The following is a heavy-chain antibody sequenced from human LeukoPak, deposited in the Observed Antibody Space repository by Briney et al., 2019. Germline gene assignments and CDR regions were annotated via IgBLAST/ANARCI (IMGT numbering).Heavy chain of an antibody. D-gene: IGHD6-19*01. V-gene: IGHV3-7*03. J-gene: IGHJ4*02. CDR2: IKQDGSEK. CDR1: GFTFSDYY. Sequence: GGSLRLSCAASGFTFSDYYMSWIRQAPGKGLEWVANIKQDGSEKYYVDSVKGRFTISRDNAKNSLYLQMNSLRAEDTAVYYCARDSSGLYGNWGQGTLVTVSS. CDR3: ARDSSGLYGN.